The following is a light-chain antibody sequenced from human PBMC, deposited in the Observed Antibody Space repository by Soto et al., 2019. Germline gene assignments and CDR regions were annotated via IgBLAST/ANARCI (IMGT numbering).Light chain of an antibody. CDR1: QSVGGNY. CDR3: QQYGSSPRYT. V-gene: IGKV3-20*01. Sequence: EIVLTQSPGTLSLSPGERATLSCRASQSVGGNYLAWHQQKPGRAPRLLIYEASIRATGIPDRFSGSGSGTDFTLTISRLEPEDFAVYYCQQYGSSPRYTFGQGTKLEIK. CDR2: EAS. J-gene: IGKJ2*01.